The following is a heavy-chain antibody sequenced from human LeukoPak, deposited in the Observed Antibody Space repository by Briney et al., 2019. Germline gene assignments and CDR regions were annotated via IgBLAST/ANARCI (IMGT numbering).Heavy chain of an antibody. J-gene: IGHJ4*02. D-gene: IGHD3-10*01. CDR2: IYHSGNT. V-gene: IGHV4-38-2*02. Sequence: PSETLSLTCTVSGYSISSGYYWGWIRQPPGKGLEWIGSIYHSGNTYYNPSLKSRVTISVDTSKNQFSLKLSSVTAADTAVYYCARGSDTRGFDHWGQGTLVTVSS. CDR1: GYSISSGYY. CDR3: ARGSDTRGFDH.